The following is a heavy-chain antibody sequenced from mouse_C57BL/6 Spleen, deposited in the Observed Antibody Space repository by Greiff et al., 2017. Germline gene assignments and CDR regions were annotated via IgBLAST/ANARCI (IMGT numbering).Heavy chain of an antibody. V-gene: IGHV5-4*01. CDR2: ISDGGSYT. Sequence: EVHLVESGGGLVKPGGSLKLSCAASGFTFSSYAMSWVRQTPEKRLEWVATISDGGSYTYYPDNVKGRFTISRDNAKNNLYLQMSHLKSEDTAMYYCARDGPDYFDYWGQGTTLTVSS. CDR3: ARDGPDYFDY. CDR1: GFTFSSYA. J-gene: IGHJ2*01.